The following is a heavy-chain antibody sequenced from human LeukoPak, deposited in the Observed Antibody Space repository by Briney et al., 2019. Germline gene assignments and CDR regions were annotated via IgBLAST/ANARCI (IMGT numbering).Heavy chain of an antibody. CDR2: MNPNSGNT. CDR1: GYTFTSYD. CDR3: ARVTTMVRGVIRYYFDY. J-gene: IGHJ4*02. D-gene: IGHD3-10*01. Sequence: GESLKVSCKASGYTFTSYDINWVRQATGQGLEWMGWMNPNSGNTGYAQKFQGRVTMTRNTSISTAYMELSSLRSEDTAVYYCARVTTMVRGVIRYYFDYWGQGTLVTVSS. V-gene: IGHV1-8*01.